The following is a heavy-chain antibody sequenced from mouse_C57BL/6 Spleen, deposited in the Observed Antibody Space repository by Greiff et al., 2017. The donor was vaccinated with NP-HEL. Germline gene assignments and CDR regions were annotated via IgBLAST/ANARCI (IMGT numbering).Heavy chain of an antibody. J-gene: IGHJ4*01. CDR1: GYAFSSYW. D-gene: IGHD6-5*01. V-gene: IGHV1-80*01. CDR3: AKAYDYVAMDY. Sequence: QVQLKESGAELVKPGASVKISCKASGYAFSSYWMNWVKQRPGKGLEWIGQIYPGDGDTNYNGKFKGKATLTADKSSSTAYMQLSSLTSEDSAVYFCAKAYDYVAMDYWGQGTSVTVSS. CDR2: IYPGDGDT.